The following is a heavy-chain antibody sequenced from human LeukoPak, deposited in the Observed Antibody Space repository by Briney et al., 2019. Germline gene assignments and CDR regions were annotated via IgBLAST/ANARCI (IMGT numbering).Heavy chain of an antibody. CDR1: GYTFTSYG. Sequence: ASVKVSCKASGYTFTSYGISWVRQAPGQGLEWMGWISAYNGNTNYAQKLQGRVTMTTDTSTSTAYMELRSLRSDDTAVYYCARDLGSGWPGDAFDIWGQGTMVTVSS. CDR3: ARDLGSGWPGDAFDI. J-gene: IGHJ3*02. CDR2: ISAYNGNT. V-gene: IGHV1-18*01. D-gene: IGHD6-19*01.